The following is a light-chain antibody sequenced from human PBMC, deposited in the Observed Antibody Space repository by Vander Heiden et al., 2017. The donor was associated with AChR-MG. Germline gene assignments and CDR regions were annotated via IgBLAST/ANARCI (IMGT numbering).Light chain of an antibody. CDR3: GTWDSSSNAVV. CDR2: DNN. V-gene: IGLV1-51*01. J-gene: IGLJ2*01. CDR1: SSNIGKDY. Sequence: QSVLTQPPSVSAAPGQKVTIPCPGSSSNIGKDYVAWYQQHPVTAPNLLIYDNNKRPSGIPDRFSGSKSGTSATLGITGLQPGDEDDYYCGTWDSSSNAVVFGGGTKLTVL.